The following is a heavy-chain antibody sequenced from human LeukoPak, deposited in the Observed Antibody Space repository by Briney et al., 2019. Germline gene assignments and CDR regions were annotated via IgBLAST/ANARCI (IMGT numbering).Heavy chain of an antibody. Sequence: ASVKVSCKASGYTFTSYGISWVRQAPGQGLEWMGWISAYNGNTNYAQKLQGRVTMTTDTSTSTAYMELRGLRSDDTAVYYCARDKPGYSSSWYGGEPRHDYWGQGTLVTVSS. V-gene: IGHV1-18*01. CDR1: GYTFTSYG. CDR3: ARDKPGYSSSWYGGEPRHDY. CDR2: ISAYNGNT. D-gene: IGHD6-13*01. J-gene: IGHJ4*02.